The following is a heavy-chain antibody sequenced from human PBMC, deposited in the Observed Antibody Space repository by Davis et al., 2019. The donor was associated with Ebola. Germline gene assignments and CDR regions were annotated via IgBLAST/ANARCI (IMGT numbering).Heavy chain of an antibody. Sequence: AGSLSLSCAASGFTFSSYGMHWVRQAPGKGLEWVAVISYDGSNNNYADSVKGRFTISRDKSTNTLYLQMNSLRAEDTAVYYCAKGSSPRGWGQGTLVTVSS. J-gene: IGHJ4*02. CDR1: GFTFSSYG. D-gene: IGHD6-6*01. V-gene: IGHV3-30*18. CDR2: ISYDGSNN. CDR3: AKGSSPRG.